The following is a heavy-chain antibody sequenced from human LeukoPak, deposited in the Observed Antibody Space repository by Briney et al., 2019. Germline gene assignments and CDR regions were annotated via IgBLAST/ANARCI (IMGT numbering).Heavy chain of an antibody. V-gene: IGHV3-53*04. CDR1: GFTFSSYS. CDR3: ARVRSYYYGMDV. CDR2: IYSGGST. J-gene: IGHJ6*02. Sequence: TGGSLRLSCAASGFTFSSYSMNWVRQAPGKGLEWVSVIYSGGSTYYADSVKGRFTISRHNSKNTLYLQMNSLRAEDTAVYYCARVRSYYYGMDVWGQGTTVTVSS.